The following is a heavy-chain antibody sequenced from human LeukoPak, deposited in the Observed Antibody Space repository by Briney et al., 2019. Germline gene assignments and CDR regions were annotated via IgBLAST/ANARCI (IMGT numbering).Heavy chain of an antibody. CDR1: GFTFSSYA. V-gene: IGHV3-30-3*01. CDR2: ISYDGSNK. Sequence: GRSLRLSCAASGFTFSSYAMHWVRQAPGKGLEWVAVISYDGSNKYYADSVKGRFTISRDNSKNTLYLQMNSLRAEDTAVYYCAKDPGTYNYDSSYYTGWGQGTLVTVSS. D-gene: IGHD3-22*01. J-gene: IGHJ4*02. CDR3: AKDPGTYNYDSSYYTG.